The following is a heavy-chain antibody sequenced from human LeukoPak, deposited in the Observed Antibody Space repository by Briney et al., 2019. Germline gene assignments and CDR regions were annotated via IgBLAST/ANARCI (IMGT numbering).Heavy chain of an antibody. J-gene: IGHJ4*02. CDR3: ARDGAGPRHDYGAYTFDY. D-gene: IGHD4-17*01. Sequence: SETLSLTCTVSGDSIGSYSWNWIRQPPGKGLEWIGYVYHTGSTNYNPSLKSRVTISVDTSKNQFSLKLSSVTAADTAVYYCARDGAGPRHDYGAYTFDYWGQGALVSVSA. V-gene: IGHV4-59*01. CDR2: VYHTGST. CDR1: GDSIGSYS.